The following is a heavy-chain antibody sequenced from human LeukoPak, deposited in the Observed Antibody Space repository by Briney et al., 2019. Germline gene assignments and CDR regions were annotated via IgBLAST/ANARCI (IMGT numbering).Heavy chain of an antibody. Sequence: PSETLSLTCTVSGGSISSYYWSWIRQPPGKGLEWIGYIYNSGSAIYNPSLKSRVTTAADTSKNQFSLKLSSVTAEDTAVYYCARVPGSYYHFDYWGQGTLVTVSS. D-gene: IGHD1-26*01. CDR1: GGSISSYY. V-gene: IGHV4-59*01. J-gene: IGHJ4*02. CDR3: ARVPGSYYHFDY. CDR2: IYNSGSA.